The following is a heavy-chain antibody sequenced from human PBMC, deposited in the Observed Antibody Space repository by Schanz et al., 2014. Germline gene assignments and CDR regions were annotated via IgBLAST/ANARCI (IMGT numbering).Heavy chain of an antibody. D-gene: IGHD1-26*01. V-gene: IGHV3-30*09. Sequence: VQLVESGGGLIQPGGSLRLSCAASGFTFSNFAIHWVRQAPGKGLEWVAAITYDGSNKYYAESVKGRFAISRDNSKDTLYLQMNSLRTEDTAVYYCAGDWASGRYYSDYWGQGTLVTVSS. J-gene: IGHJ4*02. CDR3: AGDWASGRYYSDY. CDR2: ITYDGSNK. CDR1: GFTFSNFA.